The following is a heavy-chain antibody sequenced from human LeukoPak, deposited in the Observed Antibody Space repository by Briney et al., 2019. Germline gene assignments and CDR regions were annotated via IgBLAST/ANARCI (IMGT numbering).Heavy chain of an antibody. CDR2: INPNSGGT. Sequence: ASVKVSCKASGYTFTGYYMHWGRQAPGQGLEWMGWINPNSGGTNYAQKLQGRVTMTRDTSISTAYMELSRLRSDDTAVYYCARDRVGGYDFWGQGTLVTVSS. V-gene: IGHV1-2*02. CDR1: GYTFTGYY. D-gene: IGHD5-12*01. CDR3: ARDRVGGYDF. J-gene: IGHJ4*02.